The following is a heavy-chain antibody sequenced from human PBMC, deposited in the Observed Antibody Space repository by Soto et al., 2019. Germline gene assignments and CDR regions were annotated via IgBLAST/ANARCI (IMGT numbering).Heavy chain of an antibody. CDR3: AHFRGRSGSSYDRPFNY. V-gene: IGHV2-5*01. J-gene: IGHJ4*02. D-gene: IGHD6-13*01. Sequence: QITLKEAGPTLVKPTQTLTLTCTFSGFSLSTSGVGVGWIRQPPGKALEWLALVYWSDDKRYSPSLNNRLTLTKDTSKNQVVLTMTNMDPADTATYFCAHFRGRSGSSYDRPFNYWGQGTLVTVSS. CDR2: VYWSDDK. CDR1: GFSLSTSGVG.